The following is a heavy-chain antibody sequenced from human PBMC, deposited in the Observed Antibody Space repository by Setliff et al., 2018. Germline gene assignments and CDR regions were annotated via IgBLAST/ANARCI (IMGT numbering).Heavy chain of an antibody. CDR3: ARDRFYNSWSGTSITAPHDAFDI. D-gene: IGHD3-3*01. V-gene: IGHV1-46*03. J-gene: IGHJ3*02. CDR1: GYALSKYY. CDR2: INPSGGLT. Sequence: ASVKVSCKASGYALSKYYMHWVRQAPGQGLEWMGIINPSGGLTKYAQKFQGRVTMTSDTSTNTVYLEVSSLRSEDTAVYFCARDRFYNSWSGTSITAPHDAFDIWGQGTMVTV.